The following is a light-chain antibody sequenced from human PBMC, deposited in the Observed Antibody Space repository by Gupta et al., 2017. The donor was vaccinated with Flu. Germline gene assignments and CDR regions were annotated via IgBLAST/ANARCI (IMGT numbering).Light chain of an antibody. Sequence: QSVLTQPPSTSGTPGQRVTFSCSGGNSNIGINYVYWYQQLPGAAPKLIIYNSNQRPSGVPDRFSGFNSGTSASLAISGLRSEDEAEYYCATWDDSLSAVVFGGGTKVTVL. CDR3: ATWDDSLSAVV. CDR1: NSNIGINY. J-gene: IGLJ2*01. V-gene: IGLV1-47*02. CDR2: NSN.